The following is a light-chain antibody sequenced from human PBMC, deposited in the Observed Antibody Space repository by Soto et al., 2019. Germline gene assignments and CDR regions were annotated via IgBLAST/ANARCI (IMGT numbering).Light chain of an antibody. J-gene: IGKJ1*01. V-gene: IGKV3-15*01. CDR3: QQYNNWPLWT. CDR2: GAS. Sequence: PGERATLSCRASQSVSSNLAWYQQKPGQAPRLLIYGASTRATGIPARFSGSGSGTEFTLTISSLQSEDFAVYYCQQYNNWPLWTFGQGTKVDIK. CDR1: QSVSSN.